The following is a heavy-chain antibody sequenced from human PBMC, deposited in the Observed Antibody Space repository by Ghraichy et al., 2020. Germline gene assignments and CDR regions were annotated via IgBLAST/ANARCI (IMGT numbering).Heavy chain of an antibody. CDR3: ATKIRDDYDY. D-gene: IGHD3-3*02. V-gene: IGHV3-23*01. CDR2: ISGSTGNT. CDR1: GFSFSFNA. Sequence: GGSLRLSCAASGFSFSFNAMSWVRQAPGKGLEWVSTISGSTGNTYYADSVKGRFTISWDNSKNTLHLQMNSLRAEDTAIYFCATKIRDDYDYWGQGTLVTVSS. J-gene: IGHJ4*02.